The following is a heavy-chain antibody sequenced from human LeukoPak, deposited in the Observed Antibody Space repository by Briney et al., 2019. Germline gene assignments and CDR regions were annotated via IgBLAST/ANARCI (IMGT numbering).Heavy chain of an antibody. Sequence: GASVKVSCKASGYTFIGYGITWVRQAPGQGLEWMGWINTNTGNPTYAQGFTGRFVFSLDTSVSTAYLQISSLKAEDTAVYYCAREIPLAVAGPPESDWGQGTLVTVSS. J-gene: IGHJ4*02. CDR3: AREIPLAVAGPPESD. CDR1: GYTFIGYG. V-gene: IGHV7-4-1*02. D-gene: IGHD6-19*01. CDR2: INTNTGNP.